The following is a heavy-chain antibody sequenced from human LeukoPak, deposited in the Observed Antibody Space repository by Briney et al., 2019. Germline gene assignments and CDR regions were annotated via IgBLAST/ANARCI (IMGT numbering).Heavy chain of an antibody. CDR2: FDPKDGET. Sequence: ASVKVSCKVSGYTLTELSMHWVRQAPGKGLEWMGGFDPKDGETIYAQKFQGRVTMTEDTSTDTAYMELSSLRSEDTAVYYCARDQGIAVAGSYYYYGMDVWGQGTTVTVSS. CDR1: GYTLTELS. D-gene: IGHD6-19*01. J-gene: IGHJ6*02. CDR3: ARDQGIAVAGSYYYYGMDV. V-gene: IGHV1-24*01.